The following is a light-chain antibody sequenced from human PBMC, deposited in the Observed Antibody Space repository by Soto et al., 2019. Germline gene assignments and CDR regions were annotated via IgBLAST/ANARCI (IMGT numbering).Light chain of an antibody. CDR3: QQYNSYSGT. J-gene: IGKJ1*01. V-gene: IGKV1-39*01. CDR2: AAS. Sequence: DIQMTQSPSSLSASVGDRVTITCRASQSISSYLNWYQQKPGKAPKLLIYAASSLQSGVPSRFSGSGSGTDFTLTISSLQPDDFATYYCQQYNSYSGTFGQGTEVDIK. CDR1: QSISSY.